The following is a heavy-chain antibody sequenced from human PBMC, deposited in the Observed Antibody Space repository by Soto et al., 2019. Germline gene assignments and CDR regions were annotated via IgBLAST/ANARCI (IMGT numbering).Heavy chain of an antibody. CDR1: GYTFTTHG. D-gene: IGHD2-2*01. J-gene: IGHJ5*02. CDR2: VSGDNGHT. V-gene: IGHV1-18*01. Sequence: QVQLVQSGAEVKKPGASVKVSCKASGYTFTTHGISWVRQAPGQGLEWMGWVSGDNGHTNYAQSLQDRVTMTTDTSRNTAYMELRSLRSDDTAVYYCARDLGYCRSGTCYREWFDPWGQGTLVTVSS. CDR3: ARDLGYCRSGTCYREWFDP.